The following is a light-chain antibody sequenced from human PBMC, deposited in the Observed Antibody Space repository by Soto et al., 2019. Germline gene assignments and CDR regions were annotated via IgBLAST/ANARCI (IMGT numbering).Light chain of an antibody. J-gene: IGKJ1*01. V-gene: IGKV3-11*01. CDR1: QSVSSY. CDR2: DAS. Sequence: EIVLTQSPATLSLSPGERATLSCRASQSVSSYLAWYQQKPGQAPRLLIYDASNRATGIPARFSGSGSGTDFTLTISSLGPEDFAVYSCQQYGDRPRTFGQGTKVEIK. CDR3: QQYGDRPRT.